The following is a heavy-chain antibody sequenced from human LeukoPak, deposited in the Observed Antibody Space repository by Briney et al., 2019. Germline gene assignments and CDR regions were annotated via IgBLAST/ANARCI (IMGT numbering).Heavy chain of an antibody. CDR3: ARAAGSSDAFDI. CDR2: IIPIFGTA. V-gene: IGHV1-69*06. D-gene: IGHD3-10*01. CDR1: GGTFSSYA. J-gene: IGHJ3*02. Sequence: WASVKVSCKASGGTFSSYAISWVRQAPGQGLEWMGGIIPIFGTANYAQKFQGRVTITADKSTSTAYMELGSLRSEDTAVYYCARAAGSSDAFDIWGQGTMVTVSS.